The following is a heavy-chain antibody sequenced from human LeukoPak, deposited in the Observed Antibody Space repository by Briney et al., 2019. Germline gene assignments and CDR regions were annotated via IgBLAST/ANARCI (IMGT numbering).Heavy chain of an antibody. CDR2: ISGSSIYT. CDR1: GFTFSDYH. Sequence: GGSLRLSCAASGFTFSDYHMTWIRQAPGKGLEWVSYISGSSIYTRYADSVKGRFSISRDNAKNSLYLQMNSLRAEDTALYYCVRDISGYYFDYWGQGTLVTVSS. J-gene: IGHJ4*02. D-gene: IGHD3-22*01. CDR3: VRDISGYYFDY. V-gene: IGHV3-11*05.